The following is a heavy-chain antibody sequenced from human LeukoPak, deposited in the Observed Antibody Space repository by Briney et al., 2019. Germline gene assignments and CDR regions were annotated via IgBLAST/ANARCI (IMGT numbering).Heavy chain of an antibody. D-gene: IGHD3-9*01. CDR3: VTYYDTLTRNYVDY. J-gene: IGHJ4*02. CDR2: ISSTSYYI. CDR1: GFTFSRYS. Sequence: GGSLRLSCAASGFTFSRYSLNWVRQAPGKGLEWVSCISSTSYYIYYVDSVKGRFTISRDNAKNSLYLQMNSLRADDTAVYYCVTYYDTLTRNYVDYWGQGTLVTVSS. V-gene: IGHV3-21*01.